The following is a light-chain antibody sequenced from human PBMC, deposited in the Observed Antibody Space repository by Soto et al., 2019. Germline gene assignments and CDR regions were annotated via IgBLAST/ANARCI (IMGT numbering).Light chain of an antibody. CDR1: QTISNNY. V-gene: IGKV3-20*01. J-gene: IGKJ5*01. CDR2: GAS. CDR3: QQYSSSLIT. Sequence: EIVLTQSPGTLSLSPGDRATLSCRASQTISNNYLAWYQQKPGQAPRLLIYGASGRATGIPDRFSGSGAGTDFTLTISRLEPEDFAVYYCQQYSSSLITFGQGTRLEIK.